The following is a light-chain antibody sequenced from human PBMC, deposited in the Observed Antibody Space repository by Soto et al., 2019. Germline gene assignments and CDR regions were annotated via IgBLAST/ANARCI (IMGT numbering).Light chain of an antibody. CDR2: AAS. CDR3: QQGYSTPRT. Sequence: DIPLTQSPSSLSASVGDRVTISCRASQMIDTYLNWYQQKPGRAPSLLIYAASRLQSGVPSRFRGSGSETHFTLTISGLQPEDVATYYCQQGYSTPRTFGQGTKLEIK. J-gene: IGKJ2*01. V-gene: IGKV1-39*01. CDR1: QMIDTY.